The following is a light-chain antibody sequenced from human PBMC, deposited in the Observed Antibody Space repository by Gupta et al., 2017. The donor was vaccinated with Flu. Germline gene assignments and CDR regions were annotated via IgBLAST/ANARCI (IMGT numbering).Light chain of an antibody. V-gene: IGKV3-15*01. Sequence: EIVMTQSPATLSVSPGERVTLSCRASQSVSSDLAWYHQKPGQAPRLLIYGSSTRATGIPARLSGRGSGTEFTLTISSRQSEDFAVYYGKQYKNWPPITFGQGTRLRLN. CDR2: GSS. CDR3: KQYKNWPPIT. J-gene: IGKJ5*01. CDR1: QSVSSD.